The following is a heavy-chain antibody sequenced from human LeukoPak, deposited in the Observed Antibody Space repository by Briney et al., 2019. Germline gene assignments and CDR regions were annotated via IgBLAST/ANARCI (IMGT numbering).Heavy chain of an antibody. V-gene: IGHV1-69*06. D-gene: IGHD1-14*01. CDR3: ARGDWRAGLDS. Sequence: SVKVSFKASGGTFSSYAISWVRQAPGQGLEWMGGIIPILGTANYAQKVQGRGTITADKSTSTAYMELSSLRSEDTAVYYCARGDWRAGLDSWGQGTLVTVSS. CDR2: IIPILGTA. CDR1: GGTFSSYA. J-gene: IGHJ4*02.